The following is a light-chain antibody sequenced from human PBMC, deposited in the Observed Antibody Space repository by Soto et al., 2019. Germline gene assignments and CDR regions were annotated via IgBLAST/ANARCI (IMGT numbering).Light chain of an antibody. J-gene: IGKJ1*01. Sequence: EIVLTKSPGTLSLSPGERATLSCRASQSVSSSYLAWYQQKPGQAPRLLIYGTSSRATAIPDRFSGSGSGTDFTLTISRLEPEDFAVYDVDQYGSSSWTFGQRTKVEIK. CDR2: GTS. V-gene: IGKV3-20*01. CDR1: QSVSSSY. CDR3: DQYGSSSWT.